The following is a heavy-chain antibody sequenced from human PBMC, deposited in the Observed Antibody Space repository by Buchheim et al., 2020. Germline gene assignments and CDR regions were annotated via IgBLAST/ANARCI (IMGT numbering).Heavy chain of an antibody. CDR2: ISYDGSNK. CDR1: GFTFSSYA. CDR3: ARDRSENSGSYFYYYYYGMDV. V-gene: IGHV3-30-3*01. D-gene: IGHD1-26*01. Sequence: QVQLVESGGGVVQPGRSLRLSCAASGFTFSSYAMHWVCQAPGKGLEWVAVISYDGSNKYYADSVKGRFTISRDNSKNTLYLQMNSLRAEDTAVYYCARDRSENSGSYFYYYYYGMDVWGQGTT. J-gene: IGHJ6*02.